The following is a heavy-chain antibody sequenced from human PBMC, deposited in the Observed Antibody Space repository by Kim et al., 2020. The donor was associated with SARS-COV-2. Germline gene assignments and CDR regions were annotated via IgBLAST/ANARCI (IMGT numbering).Heavy chain of an antibody. CDR2: ISYDGSNK. Sequence: GGSLRLSCAASGFTFSSYAMHWVRQAPGKGLEWVAVISYDGSNKYYADSVKGQFTISRDNSKNTLYLQMNSLRAEDTAVYYCARVLAGATVDYWGRGTLVTVSS. D-gene: IGHD1-26*01. CDR1: GFTFSSYA. V-gene: IGHV3-30-3*01. CDR3: ARVLAGATVDY. J-gene: IGHJ4*02.